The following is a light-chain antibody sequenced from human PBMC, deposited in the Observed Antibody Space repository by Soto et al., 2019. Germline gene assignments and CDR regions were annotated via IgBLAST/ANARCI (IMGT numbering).Light chain of an antibody. Sequence: EIVMTQSPATLSVSPGERATLSCRASQSVSSNLAWYQQKPGQAPRLLIYGASTRATGIPARFSGSGSGTDFTLTISSLQSEDFAVYYCQQNNNWPSITFGQGTRLEIK. CDR3: QQNNNWPSIT. CDR2: GAS. V-gene: IGKV3-15*01. CDR1: QSVSSN. J-gene: IGKJ5*01.